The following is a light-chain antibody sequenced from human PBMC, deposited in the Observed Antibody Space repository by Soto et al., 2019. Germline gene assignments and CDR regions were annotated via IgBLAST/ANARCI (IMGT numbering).Light chain of an antibody. CDR2: RNN. Sequence: QSALTQPPSASGTPGLRVTISCSGSSSNIGSNYVYWYQQLPGTAPKLLIYRNNQRPSGVPDRFSGSKSGTSASLAISGLRSEDEADYYCAAWDDSLSGVVFGGGTKLTVL. CDR3: AAWDDSLSGVV. CDR1: SSNIGSNY. V-gene: IGLV1-47*01. J-gene: IGLJ2*01.